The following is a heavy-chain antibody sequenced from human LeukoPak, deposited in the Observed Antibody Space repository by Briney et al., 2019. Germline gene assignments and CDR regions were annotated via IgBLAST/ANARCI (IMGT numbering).Heavy chain of an antibody. Sequence: TSETLSLTCTVSGGSVSSGSYYWSWIRQPPGKGLEWIGYIYYSGSTNYNPSLKSRVTISVDTSKNQFSLKLSSVTAADTAVYYCARDHAVTSDAFDIWGQGTMVTVSS. V-gene: IGHV4-61*01. CDR3: ARDHAVTSDAFDI. J-gene: IGHJ3*02. D-gene: IGHD4-17*01. CDR2: IYYSGST. CDR1: GGSVSSGSYY.